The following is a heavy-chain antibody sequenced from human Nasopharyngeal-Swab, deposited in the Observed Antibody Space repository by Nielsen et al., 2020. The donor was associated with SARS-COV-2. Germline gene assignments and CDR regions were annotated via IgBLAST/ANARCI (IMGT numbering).Heavy chain of an antibody. J-gene: IGHJ4*02. D-gene: IGHD2-15*01. CDR2: IKQDGSEK. CDR3: ARDLLLKPFYFDY. V-gene: IGHV3-7*01. Sequence: VRQAPGKGLEWVANIKQDGSEKSYVDSVKGRFTISRDNAKNSLYLQMNSLRAEDTAVYYCARDLLLKPFYFDYWGQGTLVTVSS.